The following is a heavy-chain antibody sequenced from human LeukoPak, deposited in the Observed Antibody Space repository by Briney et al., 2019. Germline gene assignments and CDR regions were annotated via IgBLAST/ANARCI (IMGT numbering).Heavy chain of an antibody. J-gene: IGHJ3*02. CDR1: GGTFSSYA. V-gene: IGHV1-69*13. Sequence: GASVKVSCKASGGTFSSYAISWVRQAPGQGLEWMGGIIPIFGTANYAQKFQGRVTITADESTSTAYMELSSLRSEDTAVYYCARGGICGVVIPLDIWGQGTMVTVSS. D-gene: IGHD3-3*01. CDR3: ARGGICGVVIPLDI. CDR2: IIPIFGTA.